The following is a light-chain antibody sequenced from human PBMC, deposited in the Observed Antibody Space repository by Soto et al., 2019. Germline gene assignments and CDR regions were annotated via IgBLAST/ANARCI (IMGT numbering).Light chain of an antibody. Sequence: EIVMTQSPATLSVSPGERATLSCRASESVGSNLAWYQQKPGQAPRLLIHGASKRATGIPARFSGSGSGTEFTLTISSLQSEDFAVYYCQQYGSSPPWTFGQGTKVEIK. V-gene: IGKV3-15*01. CDR1: ESVGSN. CDR2: GAS. J-gene: IGKJ1*01. CDR3: QQYGSSPPWT.